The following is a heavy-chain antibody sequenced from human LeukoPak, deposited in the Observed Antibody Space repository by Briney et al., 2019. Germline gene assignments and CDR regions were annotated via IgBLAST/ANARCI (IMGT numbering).Heavy chain of an antibody. CDR3: AKGPPGSDNDWYFDL. Sequence: ASVKVSYKVSGYTLTELCIHWVRQAPGKGLEWMGGFDPEENKRIYAQKFKGRVTMTEDTSTDTAYMELSSLRFEDTAVYFCAKGPPGSDNDWYFDLWGRGTLVTVSS. V-gene: IGHV1-24*01. J-gene: IGHJ2*01. CDR1: GYTLTELC. CDR2: FDPEENKR. D-gene: IGHD6-25*01.